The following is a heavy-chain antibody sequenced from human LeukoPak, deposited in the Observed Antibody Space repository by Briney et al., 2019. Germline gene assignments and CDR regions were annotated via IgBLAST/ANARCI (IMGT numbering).Heavy chain of an antibody. CDR1: GYSFTSYW. D-gene: IGHD3-3*01. CDR2: IYPGDSDT. V-gene: IGHV5-51*01. Sequence: GESLKISCKGSGYSFTSYWIGWVRQMPGKGLEWMGIIYPGDSDTRYSPSFQGQVTISADRSISTAYLQWSSLKASDTAMYYCARQAPYDFWSGFPSNWFDPWGQGTLVTVSS. CDR3: ARQAPYDFWSGFPSNWFDP. J-gene: IGHJ5*02.